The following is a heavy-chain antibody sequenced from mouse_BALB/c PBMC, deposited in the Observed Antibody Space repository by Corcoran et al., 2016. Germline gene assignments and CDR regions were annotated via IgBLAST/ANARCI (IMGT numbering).Heavy chain of an antibody. CDR3: ALQLGLPLDY. CDR1: GYTFTSYW. D-gene: IGHD3-1*01. Sequence: VQLQQSGPELVKPGASVKMSCKASGYTFTSYWMNWVKQRPGRGLEWIGRIDPSDSETHYNQKFKDKATLTVDKSSSTAYIQLSSLTSEDSAVYYCALQLGLPLDYWGQGTTLTVSS. CDR2: IDPSDSET. J-gene: IGHJ2*01. V-gene: IGHV1-74*01.